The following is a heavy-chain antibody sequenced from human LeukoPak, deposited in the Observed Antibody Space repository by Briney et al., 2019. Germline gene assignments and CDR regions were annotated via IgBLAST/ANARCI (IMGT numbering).Heavy chain of an antibody. CDR3: ARTWEYGSGSVWFDP. D-gene: IGHD3-10*01. CDR1: GFSLSTSGMR. CDR2: IDWDDDK. Sequence: SGPALVKPTQTLTLTCTFSGFSLSTSGMRVSWIRQPPGKALEWLARIDWDDDKFYSTSLKTRLTTSKDTSKNQVVLTMTNMDPVDTATYYCARTWEYGSGSVWFDPWGQGTLVTVSS. J-gene: IGHJ5*02. V-gene: IGHV2-70*04.